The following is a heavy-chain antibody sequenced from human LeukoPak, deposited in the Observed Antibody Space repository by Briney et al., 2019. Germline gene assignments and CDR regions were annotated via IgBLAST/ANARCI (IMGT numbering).Heavy chain of an antibody. V-gene: IGHV3-48*03. D-gene: IGHD2-2*01. CDR1: GFTFSSYE. J-gene: IGHJ4*02. CDR2: ISSSGSTI. Sequence: GGSLRLSCAASGFTFSSYEMNWVRQAPGKGLEWVSYISSSGSTIYYADSVKGRFTISRDNAKNSLYLQMNSLRAEDTAVYYCARGVVPAANVDFGFDYWAREPWSPSPQ. CDR3: ARGVVPAANVDFGFDY.